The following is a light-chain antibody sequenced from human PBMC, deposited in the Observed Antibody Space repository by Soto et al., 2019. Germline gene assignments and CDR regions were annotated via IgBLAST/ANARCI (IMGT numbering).Light chain of an antibody. J-gene: IGKJ1*01. CDR1: QSISSW. V-gene: IGKV1-5*01. CDR2: DAS. Sequence: DIQMNQSPSPLSASVGYRVPITCRASQSISSWLAWYQQKPGKAPKLLIYDASSLESGVPSRFSGSGSGTEFTLTISSLKPEDFATYYCQQYNSYPTVGQGTKVDIK. CDR3: QQYNSYPT.